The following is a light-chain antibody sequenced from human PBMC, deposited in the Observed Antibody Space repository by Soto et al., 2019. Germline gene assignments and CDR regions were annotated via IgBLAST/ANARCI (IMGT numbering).Light chain of an antibody. Sequence: EIVLTQSPGTLSLSPGERATLSCRASESIDNNFLAWYQQKPGQAPRFLIYHASSRATGIPNRFSGSGSGTDFNLTISRLEPEDFAVYYCQQYGSAPPTLGPGTKVDVK. J-gene: IGKJ3*01. CDR1: ESIDNNF. CDR3: QQYGSAPPT. CDR2: HAS. V-gene: IGKV3-20*01.